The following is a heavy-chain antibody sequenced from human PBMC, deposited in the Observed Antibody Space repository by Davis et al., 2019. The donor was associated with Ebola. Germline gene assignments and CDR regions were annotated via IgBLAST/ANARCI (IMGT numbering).Heavy chain of an antibody. Sequence: GESLKISCAASGFTFTSFAMSWVRQAPGKGLEWVSAISGSGENTYYADSVKGRFTISRDNSKNTLYLQMNSLRVEDTAVYYCAKGGSGWPSDYSYGMGVWGKGTTVTVSS. V-gene: IGHV3-23*01. D-gene: IGHD6-19*01. CDR2: ISGSGENT. CDR3: AKGGSGWPSDYSYGMGV. J-gene: IGHJ6*04. CDR1: GFTFTSFA.